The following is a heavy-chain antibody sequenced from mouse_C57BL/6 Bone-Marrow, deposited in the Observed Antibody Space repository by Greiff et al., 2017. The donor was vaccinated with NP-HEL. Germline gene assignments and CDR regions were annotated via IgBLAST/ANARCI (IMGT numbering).Heavy chain of an antibody. CDR2: IWSGGST. Sequence: QVQLKESGPGLVQPSQSLSITCTVSGFSLTSYGVHWVRQSPGKGLEWLGVIWSGGSTDYNVAFISRLSISKDNSKSQVFFKMNSLQADDTAIYYCARMDSNYVDYAMDYWGQGTSVTVSS. CDR1: GFSLTSYG. CDR3: ARMDSNYVDYAMDY. D-gene: IGHD2-5*01. V-gene: IGHV2-2*01. J-gene: IGHJ4*01.